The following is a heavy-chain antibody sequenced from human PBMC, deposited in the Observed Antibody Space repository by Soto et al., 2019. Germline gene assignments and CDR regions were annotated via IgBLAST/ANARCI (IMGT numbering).Heavy chain of an antibody. J-gene: IGHJ4*02. CDR3: ARDKITGLFDY. V-gene: IGHV4-34*01. CDR2: INHSGST. D-gene: IGHD2-8*02. CDR1: GGSFSGYY. Sequence: QVQLQQWGAGLLKPSETLSLTCAVYGGSFSGYYWPWIRQPPGTGLEGIGEINHSGSTNYDPSLKSRVTISVDTSKNQFSLKLTSVTAADTAVYYCARDKITGLFDYWGQGTLVTVSS.